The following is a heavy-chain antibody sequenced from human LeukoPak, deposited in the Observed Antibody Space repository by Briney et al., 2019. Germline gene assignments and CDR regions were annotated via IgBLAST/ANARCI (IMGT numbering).Heavy chain of an antibody. D-gene: IGHD3-9*01. Sequence: PSGTLSLTCAVSGGSISSSNWWSWVRQPPGKGLEWIGEIYHSGSTNYNPSLKSRVTISVDKSKNQFSLKLSSVTAADTAVYYCARVKGGGYYDILTGYHYFDYWGQETLVTVSS. CDR3: ARVKGGGYYDILTGYHYFDY. J-gene: IGHJ4*02. CDR2: IYHSGST. V-gene: IGHV4-4*02. CDR1: GGSISSSNW.